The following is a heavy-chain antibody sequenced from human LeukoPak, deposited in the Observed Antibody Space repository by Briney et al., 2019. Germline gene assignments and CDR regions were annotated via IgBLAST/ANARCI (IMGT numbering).Heavy chain of an antibody. CDR3: ARSVGGQLVHYYYYYMDV. D-gene: IGHD6-6*01. Sequence: PSETLSLTCTVSGGSISSYYWSWIRQPPGKGLEWIGYIYTSGSTNYNPSLKSRVTISVDTSKNQFSLKLSSVTAADTAVYYCARSVGGQLVHYYYYYMDVWGKGTTVTVSS. CDR1: GGSISSYY. V-gene: IGHV4-4*09. J-gene: IGHJ6*03. CDR2: IYTSGST.